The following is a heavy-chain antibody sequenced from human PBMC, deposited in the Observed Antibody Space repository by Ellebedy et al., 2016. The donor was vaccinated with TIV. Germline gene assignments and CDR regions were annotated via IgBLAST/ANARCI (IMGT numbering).Heavy chain of an antibody. CDR3: ARDSLAHTYYFDY. V-gene: IGHV3-9*01. J-gene: IGHJ4*02. CDR2: ISWNSGSI. Sequence: GGSLRLXCAASGFTFADYAMHWVRQAPGKGLEWVSGISWNSGSIGYADSVKGRFTISRDNAKNSLYLQMNSLRAEDTAVYYCARDSLAHTYYFDYWGQGTLVTVSS. CDR1: GFTFADYA.